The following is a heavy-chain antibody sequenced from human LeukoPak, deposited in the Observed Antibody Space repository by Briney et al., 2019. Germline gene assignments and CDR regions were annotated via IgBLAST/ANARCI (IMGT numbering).Heavy chain of an antibody. J-gene: IGHJ5*02. V-gene: IGHV4-61*08. CDR3: ARQSRVVSWFDP. D-gene: IGHD4-23*01. CDR1: GGSISSGGYY. Sequence: SETLSLTCTVSGGSISSGGYYWSWIRQPPGKGLEWIGYIYYSGSTNYNPSLKSRVTISVDTSKNQFSLKLSSVTAADTAVYYCARQSRVVSWFDPWGQGTLVTVSS. CDR2: IYYSGST.